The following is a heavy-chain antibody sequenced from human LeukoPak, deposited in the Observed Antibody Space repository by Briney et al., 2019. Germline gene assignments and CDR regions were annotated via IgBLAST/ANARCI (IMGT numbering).Heavy chain of an antibody. Sequence: KSSETLSLTCTVSGDSISSGDYYWSWIRQPAGKGLEWIGYIYYSGSTNCNPSLKSRVTISVDTSKNQFSLKLSSVTAADTALYYCARESTLDYGDYVYYYYYMDVWGKGTTVTVSS. CDR2: IYYSGST. J-gene: IGHJ6*03. D-gene: IGHD4-17*01. V-gene: IGHV4-61*10. CDR1: GDSISSGDYY. CDR3: ARESTLDYGDYVYYYYYMDV.